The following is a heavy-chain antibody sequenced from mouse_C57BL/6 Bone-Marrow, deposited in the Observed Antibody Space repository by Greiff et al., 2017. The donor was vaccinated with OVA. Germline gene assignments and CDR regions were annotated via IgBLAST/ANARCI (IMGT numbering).Heavy chain of an antibody. V-gene: IGHV1-19*01. D-gene: IGHD1-2*01. CDR3: ARRLGYYFDD. CDR2: INPYNGGT. CDR1: GYTFPDYY. J-gene: IGHJ2*01. Sequence: VQLQQSVPVLVKPGASVQMSCKASGYTFPDYYMNWVKQSHVKSLEWIGVINPYNGGTSYNQKFTGKATLTVDKSSSTDYMELNSLTSEDSAVYYCARRLGYYFDDWGQGTTLTVSS.